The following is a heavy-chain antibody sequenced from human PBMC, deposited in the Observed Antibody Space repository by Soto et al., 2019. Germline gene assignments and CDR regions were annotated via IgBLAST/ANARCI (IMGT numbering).Heavy chain of an antibody. Sequence: GGSLRLSCAASGYTFSHYWMHWVRQAPGKGLVWVSLVSGNGGTTNYADSVKGRFTISRDNSQKTLYLQMNSLRTEDTAIYYCAKGKAHTLFGVDTLFDYWGQGTLVTVSS. CDR1: GYTFSHYW. V-gene: IGHV3-23*01. D-gene: IGHD3-3*01. J-gene: IGHJ4*02. CDR3: AKGKAHTLFGVDTLFDY. CDR2: VSGNGGTT.